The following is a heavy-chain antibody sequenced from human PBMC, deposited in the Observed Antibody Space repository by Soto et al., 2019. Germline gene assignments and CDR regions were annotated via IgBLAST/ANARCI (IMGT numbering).Heavy chain of an antibody. D-gene: IGHD2-8*02. CDR3: AKEQTTGAHYALDY. CDR1: GFIFSSYA. J-gene: IGHJ4*02. V-gene: IGHV3-23*01. CDR2: ITGSSDYT. Sequence: GGSLRLSCEASGFIFSSYAMNWVRQAPGKGLQWVSSITGSSDYTSYIASVKGRFTISRDNSKNTLYLQMNSLRAEDTAVYFCAKEQTTGAHYALDYWGQGTLVTVSS.